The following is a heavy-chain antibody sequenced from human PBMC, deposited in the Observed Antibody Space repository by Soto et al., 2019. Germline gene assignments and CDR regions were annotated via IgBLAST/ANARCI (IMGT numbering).Heavy chain of an antibody. J-gene: IGHJ4*02. V-gene: IGHV3-7*05. CDR2: IKQDGSEK. CDR1: GFTLSSYW. D-gene: IGHD5-18*01. CDR3: ARVPGSGYNYGSTFDY. Sequence: EVQLVESGGGLVQPGGSLRLSCAASGFTLSSYWMSWVRQAPGKGLEWVANIKQDGSEKYYVDSVKGRFTIPRDNAKNSLYLQMNSLRAEDTAVYYCARVPGSGYNYGSTFDYWGQGTLVTVSS.